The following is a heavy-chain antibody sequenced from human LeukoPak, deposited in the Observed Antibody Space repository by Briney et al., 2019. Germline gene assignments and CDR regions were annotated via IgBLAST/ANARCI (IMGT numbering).Heavy chain of an antibody. D-gene: IGHD1-26*01. Sequence: GGSLRLSCAASGFTFSSYTMNWVRQAPGKGLEWVSCISSSSTYIYYADSVKGRFTISRDNAKNSLYLQMNSVRAEDAAVYYCARDVGGSDYWGQGTLVTVSS. CDR2: ISSSSTYI. V-gene: IGHV3-21*01. CDR3: ARDVGGSDY. CDR1: GFTFSSYT. J-gene: IGHJ4*02.